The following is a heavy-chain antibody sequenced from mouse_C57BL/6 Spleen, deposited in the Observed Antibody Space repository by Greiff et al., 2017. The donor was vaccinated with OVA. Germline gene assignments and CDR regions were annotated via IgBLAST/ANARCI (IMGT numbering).Heavy chain of an antibody. CDR2: ISYDGSN. J-gene: IGHJ4*01. CDR1: GYSITSGYY. CDR3: ARGGGAMDY. V-gene: IGHV3-6*01. Sequence: DVQLQESGPGLVKPSQSLSLTCSVTGYSITSGYYWNWIRQFPGNKLEWMGYISYDGSNNYNPSLKNRISITRDTSKNQFFLKLNSVTTEDTATYYCARGGGAMDYWGQGTSVTVSS.